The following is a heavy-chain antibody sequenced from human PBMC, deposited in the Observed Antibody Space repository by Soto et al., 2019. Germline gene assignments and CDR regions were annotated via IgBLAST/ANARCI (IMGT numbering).Heavy chain of an antibody. Sequence: PSETLSLTCAVYGGSFSGYYWSWIRQPPGKGLEWIGEINHSGSTNYNPSLKSRVTISVDTSKNQFSLKLSSVTAADTAVYYCARATSITMIVVVTGPNYVMDVWGQVTTVTVSS. D-gene: IGHD3-22*01. CDR3: ARATSITMIVVVTGPNYVMDV. CDR2: INHSGST. V-gene: IGHV4-34*01. CDR1: GGSFSGYY. J-gene: IGHJ6*02.